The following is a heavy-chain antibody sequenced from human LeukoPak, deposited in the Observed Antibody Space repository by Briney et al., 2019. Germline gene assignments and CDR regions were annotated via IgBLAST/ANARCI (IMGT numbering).Heavy chain of an antibody. D-gene: IGHD3-10*01. CDR3: ARHQRSGIAMVRGVKPKKWFDP. J-gene: IGHJ5*02. Sequence: SETLSLTCTVSGGSISSSSYYWGWIRQPPEKGLEWIGSFYYSGSTYYNPSLKSRITISVDTSKNQFSLRLSSVTAADTAVYYCARHQRSGIAMVRGVKPKKWFDPWGQGTLVTVS. CDR1: GGSISSSSYY. V-gene: IGHV4-39*01. CDR2: FYYSGST.